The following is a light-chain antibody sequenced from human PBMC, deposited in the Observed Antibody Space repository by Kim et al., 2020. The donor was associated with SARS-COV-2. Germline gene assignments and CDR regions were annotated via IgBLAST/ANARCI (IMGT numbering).Light chain of an antibody. J-gene: IGKJ1*01. CDR3: HHYSGSLWT. V-gene: IGKV3-20*01. CDR1: QSVWRNY. Sequence: VVLTQSPGILSLSPGEGATLSCRASQSVWRNYIAWYQQKVGQPPRLLIYGASTTATGIPDRFSATGSGTDFTLTVSRLEPEDFAVYYCHHYSGSLWTFGQGTKVDIK. CDR2: GAS.